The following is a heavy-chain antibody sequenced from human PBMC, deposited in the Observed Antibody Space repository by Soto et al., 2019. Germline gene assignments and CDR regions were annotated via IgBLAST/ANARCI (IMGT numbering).Heavy chain of an antibody. Sequence: PGGSLRLSCAASGFTFNTYGMHWVRQAPGKGLEWVAVISYDGSEKYYVDSVKGRFTISKDNSKNTLYLQMNSLIPEDTAVYYCAKSPNFYCSSPNCYKYYFDHWGQGTRVTVSS. CDR3: AKSPNFYCSSPNCYKYYFDH. J-gene: IGHJ4*02. V-gene: IGHV3-30*18. D-gene: IGHD2-2*02. CDR2: ISYDGSEK. CDR1: GFTFNTYG.